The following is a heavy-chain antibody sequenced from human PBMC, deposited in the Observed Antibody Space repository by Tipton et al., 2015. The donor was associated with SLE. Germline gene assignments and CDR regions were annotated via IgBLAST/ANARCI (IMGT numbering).Heavy chain of an antibody. V-gene: IGHV4-39*07. J-gene: IGHJ4*02. CDR3: AILPCSSTSCHTLYDY. CDR1: GGSISSSSYY. Sequence: TLCLTCTVSGGSISSSSYYWGWIRQPPGKGLEWIGSIYYSGSTYYNPSLKSRVTISVDTSKNQFSLKLSSVTAADTAVYYCAILPCSSTSCHTLYDYWGQGTLVTVSS. D-gene: IGHD2-2*02. CDR2: IYYSGST.